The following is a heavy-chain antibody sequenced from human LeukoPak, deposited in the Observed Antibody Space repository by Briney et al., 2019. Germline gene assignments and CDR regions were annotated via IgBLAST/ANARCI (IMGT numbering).Heavy chain of an antibody. J-gene: IGHJ4*02. CDR3: ARQENYYYDSSGYPLFDY. Sequence: SETLSLTCAVYGGSFSGYYWSWIRQPPGKGLEWIGEINHSGSTNYNPSLKSRVTISVDTSKNQFSLKLSSVTAADTAVYYCARQENYYYDSSGYPLFDYWGQGTLVTVSS. CDR1: GGSFSGYY. CDR2: INHSGST. V-gene: IGHV4-34*01. D-gene: IGHD3-22*01.